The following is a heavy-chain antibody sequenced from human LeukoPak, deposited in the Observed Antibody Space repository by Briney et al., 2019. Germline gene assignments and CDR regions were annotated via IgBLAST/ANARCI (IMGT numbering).Heavy chain of an antibody. J-gene: IGHJ3*02. CDR1: GFTFSSYW. V-gene: IGHV3-7*01. Sequence: GGSLRLSCAASGFTFSSYWMSWVRQAPGKGLEWVANIKQDGREKYYVDSVKGRFTISRDNAKNSLYLQMNSLRAEDTAVYYCARAVAGTLFAFDIWGQGTMVTVSS. CDR3: ARAVAGTLFAFDI. CDR2: IKQDGREK. D-gene: IGHD6-19*01.